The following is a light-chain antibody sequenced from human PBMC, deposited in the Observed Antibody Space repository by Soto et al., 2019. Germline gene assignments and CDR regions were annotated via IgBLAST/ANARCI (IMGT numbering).Light chain of an antibody. J-gene: IGLJ2*01. V-gene: IGLV2-14*01. CDR2: EVS. CDR3: SSYTSSSTLVV. CDR1: SSDVGGYNY. Sequence: QSALTQPASVSGSPGQSITISCTGTSSDVGGYNYVSWYQQHPGKAPKLRIYEVSNRPSGVSNRFSGSKSGNTASLTISGLQGEDEADYYCSSYTSSSTLVVFGGGTKLTVL.